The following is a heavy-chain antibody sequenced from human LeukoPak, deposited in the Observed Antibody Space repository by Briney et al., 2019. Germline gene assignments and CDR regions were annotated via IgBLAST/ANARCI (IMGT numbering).Heavy chain of an antibody. V-gene: IGHV4-30-2*01. CDR3: ARGGILHYYDSSGYYYFDY. Sequence: SQTLSLTCTVSGGSISSGGYYWSWLRQPPGQGLEWIGYIYHSGSTYYNPSLKSRVTISVDRSKNQFSLKLSSVTAADTAVYYCARGGILHYYDSSGYYYFDYWGQGTLVTVSS. D-gene: IGHD3-22*01. CDR2: IYHSGST. J-gene: IGHJ4*02. CDR1: GGSISSGGYY.